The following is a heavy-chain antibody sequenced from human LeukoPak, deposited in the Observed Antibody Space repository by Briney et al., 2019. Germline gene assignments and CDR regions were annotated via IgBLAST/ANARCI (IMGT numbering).Heavy chain of an antibody. CDR1: GGTFSSYA. CDR3: ARDREYRSSSYPLDY. J-gene: IGHJ4*02. Sequence: ASVKVSCKASGGTFSSYAISWVRQAPGQGLEWMGGIIPIFGTANYAQKFQGRVTMTRDTSISTAYMELSRLRSDDTAVYFCARDREYRSSSYPLDYWGQGTLVTVSS. D-gene: IGHD6-6*01. V-gene: IGHV1-69*05. CDR2: IIPIFGTA.